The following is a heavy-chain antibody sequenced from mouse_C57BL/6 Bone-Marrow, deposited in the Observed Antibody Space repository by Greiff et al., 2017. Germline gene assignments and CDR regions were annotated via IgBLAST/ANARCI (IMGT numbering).Heavy chain of an antibody. J-gene: IGHJ4*01. Sequence: DVQLQESGGGLVKPGGSLKLSCAASGFTFSSYAMSWVRQTPEKRLEWVATISDGGSYTYYPDNVKGRFPISRDNAKNTLYLQMSHLKSEDTAMYYCARERYDDLYYYAMDYWGQGTSVTVSS. CDR2: ISDGGSYT. CDR3: ARERYDDLYYYAMDY. V-gene: IGHV5-4*01. CDR1: GFTFSSYA. D-gene: IGHD2-3*01.